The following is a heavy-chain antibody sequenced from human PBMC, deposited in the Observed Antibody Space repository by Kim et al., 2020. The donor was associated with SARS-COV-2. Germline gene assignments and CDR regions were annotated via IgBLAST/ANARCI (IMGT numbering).Heavy chain of an antibody. D-gene: IGHD5-18*01. CDR1: GFTFGDYA. Sequence: GGSLRLSCAASGFTFGDYAMHWVRQAPGKGLEWVSGISWNSGSIGYADSVKGRFTISRDNAKNSLYLQMNSLRAEDTALYYCAKDIAGYSYGYLYYYYYGMDVWGQGTTVTVS. J-gene: IGHJ6*02. V-gene: IGHV3-9*01. CDR2: ISWNSGSI. CDR3: AKDIAGYSYGYLYYYYYGMDV.